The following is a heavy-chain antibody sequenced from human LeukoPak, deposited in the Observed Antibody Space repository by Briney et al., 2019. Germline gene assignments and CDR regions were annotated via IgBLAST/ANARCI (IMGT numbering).Heavy chain of an antibody. CDR3: ARYVVSSFDY. Sequence: SETLSLTCSVSGGSISSHYWSWIRQPPGEGLEWIGYIYYSGSTNYNPSLKSRVTISVDTSKNQFSLKLSSVTAADTAVYYCARYVVSSFDYWGQGTLVTVSS. CDR1: GGSISSHY. D-gene: IGHD2-21*01. V-gene: IGHV4-59*11. CDR2: IYYSGST. J-gene: IGHJ4*02.